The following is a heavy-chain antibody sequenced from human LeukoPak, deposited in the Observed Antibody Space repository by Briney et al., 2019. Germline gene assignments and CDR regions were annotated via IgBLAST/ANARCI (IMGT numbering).Heavy chain of an antibody. D-gene: IGHD2-2*01. CDR3: ASMGSYCSSTSCPPPYYYGMDV. Sequence: SETLSLTCAVYGGSFSGYNWSWIRQPPGKGLEWIGEINHSGSTNYNPSLKSRVTISVDTSKNQFSLKLSSVTAADTAVYHCASMGSYCSSTSCPPPYYYGMDVWGQGTTVTVSS. CDR1: GGSFSGYN. CDR2: INHSGST. V-gene: IGHV4-34*01. J-gene: IGHJ6*02.